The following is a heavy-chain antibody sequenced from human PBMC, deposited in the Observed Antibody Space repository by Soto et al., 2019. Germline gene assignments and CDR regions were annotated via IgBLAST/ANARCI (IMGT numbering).Heavy chain of an antibody. Sequence: GGSLSLSCAASGFTFASYAMSWVRQAPGKGLEWVSAISGSGGSAYSADSVTGRFTVSRDNSKNTLYLQMNSPRAEDTAVYYCAKMSGLNYDFWSSYSDYWGQGTLVTVSS. D-gene: IGHD3-3*01. V-gene: IGHV3-23*01. J-gene: IGHJ4*02. CDR1: GFTFASYA. CDR3: AKMSGLNYDFWSSYSDY. CDR2: ISGSGGSA.